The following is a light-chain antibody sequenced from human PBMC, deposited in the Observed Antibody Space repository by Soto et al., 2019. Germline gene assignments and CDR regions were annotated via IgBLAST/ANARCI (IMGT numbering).Light chain of an antibody. V-gene: IGKV1-9*01. CDR3: QQGGT. Sequence: EIQLTQSPSFLSASVGDRVTITCRASQGISSYLAWYQQKPGKAPKLLIYAASTLQSGVPSRFSGSGSGTEFTLTMSSLQPEDFATYYCQQGGTFGPGTKVDI. CDR2: AAS. CDR1: QGISSY. J-gene: IGKJ3*01.